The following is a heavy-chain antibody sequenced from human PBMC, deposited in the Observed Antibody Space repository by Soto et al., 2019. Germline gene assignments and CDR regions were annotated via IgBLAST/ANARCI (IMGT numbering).Heavy chain of an antibody. CDR2: ISYDGSNK. CDR1: GFTFSSYA. D-gene: IGHD3-22*01. J-gene: IGHJ4*02. Sequence: QVQLVESGGGVVQPGRSLRLSCAASGFTFSSYAMHWVRQAPGKGLEWVAVISYDGSNKYYADSVKGRFTISRDNSKNTLYLQMNSLRAEDTAVYYCARENKYYYESSGYSLFDYWGQGTLVTVSS. CDR3: ARENKYYYESSGYSLFDY. V-gene: IGHV3-30-3*01.